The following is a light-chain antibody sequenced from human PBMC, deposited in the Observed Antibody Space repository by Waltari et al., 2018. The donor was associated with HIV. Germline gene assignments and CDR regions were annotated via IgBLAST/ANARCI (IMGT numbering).Light chain of an antibody. Sequence: QSALTQPRSVSGSPGQSVTMSCSGTSSDVGGYKYVSWHQQHPGKAPKLLIYDVNKRPSGVSDRFSGSKSGNTASLTISGLQVEDEADYYCCSYAGSYTYVVLGGGTKLTVL. CDR1: SSDVGGYKY. CDR2: DVN. V-gene: IGLV2-11*01. CDR3: CSYAGSYTYVV. J-gene: IGLJ2*01.